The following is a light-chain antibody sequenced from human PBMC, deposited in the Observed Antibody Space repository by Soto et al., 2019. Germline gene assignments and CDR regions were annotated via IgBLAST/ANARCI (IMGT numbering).Light chain of an antibody. J-gene: IGKJ3*01. CDR2: DAS. CDR3: QQRSNWPLT. V-gene: IGKV3-11*01. Sequence: EIVLTQSPGTLSLSPGERATLSCRASQSVSSYLAWYQQKPGQAPRLLIYDASNRATGIPARFSGSGSGTDFTLTISSLEPEDFAVYHCQQRSNWPLTFGPGTKVEIK. CDR1: QSVSSY.